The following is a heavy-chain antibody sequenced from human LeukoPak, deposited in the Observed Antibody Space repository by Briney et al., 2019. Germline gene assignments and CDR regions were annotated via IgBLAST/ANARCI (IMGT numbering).Heavy chain of an antibody. J-gene: IGHJ3*02. CDR1: VGSISSYY. V-gene: IGHV4-59*08. CDR3: ARQNGLYYDSSGDGFDI. CDR2: IYYTGST. D-gene: IGHD3-22*01. Sequence: SQTLSLTRTVSVGSISSYYWSWIRQPPGEGLEWIWHIYYTGSTNYNPSLKSRVTISIDTSKNQFSLKLSSVTAADTAVYYCARQNGLYYDSSGDGFDIWGQGTRVSVSA.